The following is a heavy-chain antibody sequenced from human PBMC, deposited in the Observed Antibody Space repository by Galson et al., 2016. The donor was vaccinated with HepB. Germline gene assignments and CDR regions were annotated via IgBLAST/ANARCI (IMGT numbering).Heavy chain of an antibody. CDR1: GYTFTNYY. V-gene: IGHV1-46*01. CDR2: IAPSGGST. Sequence: SVKVSCKASGYTFTNYYIHWVRQAPGQGLEWMGMIAPSGGSTTYAHRFQGRVTMTRDTSTSTLYMEVNSLRSEDTAIYYCARERGPDYYYYGMDVWGQGTTVTVSS. J-gene: IGHJ6*02. CDR3: ARERGPDYYYYGMDV.